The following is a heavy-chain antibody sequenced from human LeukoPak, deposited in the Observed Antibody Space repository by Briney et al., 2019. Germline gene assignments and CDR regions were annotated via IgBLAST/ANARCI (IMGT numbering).Heavy chain of an antibody. D-gene: IGHD6-19*01. CDR3: ARHGRIGWYSDYYYGMDV. CDR1: GGSISSSSYY. Sequence: PSETLSLTCTVSGGSISSSSYYWGWIRQPPGKGLEWIGSIYYSGSTYYNPSLKSRVTISVDTSKNQFSLKLSSVTAADTAVYYCARHGRIGWYSDYYYGMDVWGQGTTVTVSS. CDR2: IYYSGST. V-gene: IGHV4-39*01. J-gene: IGHJ6*02.